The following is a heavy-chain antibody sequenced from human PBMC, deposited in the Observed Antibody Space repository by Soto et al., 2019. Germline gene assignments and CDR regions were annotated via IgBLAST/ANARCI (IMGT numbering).Heavy chain of an antibody. CDR2: IIPIFGTA. J-gene: IGHJ6*02. CDR1: VGTFSSYA. V-gene: IGHV1-69*13. D-gene: IGHD5-12*01. Sequence: SVKVSCKASVGTFSSYAISWVRQAPGQGLEWMGGIIPIFGTANYAQKFQGRVTITADESTSTAYMELSSLRSEDTAVYYCARGIVATIRSYYYYYYGMDVWGQGTTVTVS. CDR3: ARGIVATIRSYYYYYYGMDV.